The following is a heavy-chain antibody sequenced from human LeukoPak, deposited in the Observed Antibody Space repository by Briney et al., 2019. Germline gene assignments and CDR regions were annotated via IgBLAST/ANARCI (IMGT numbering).Heavy chain of an antibody. V-gene: IGHV3-23*01. D-gene: IGHD6-13*01. Sequence: GGSLRLSCAASGFTFSSYAMSWVRQAPGKGLEWVSTIGGSGERTHYADSVKGRFTISRDNSKNTLYLQMTSLRAEDTAVYHCARSYSSSWYSVQHWGQGTLVTVSS. CDR2: IGGSGERT. CDR3: ARSYSSSWYSVQH. J-gene: IGHJ1*01. CDR1: GFTFSSYA.